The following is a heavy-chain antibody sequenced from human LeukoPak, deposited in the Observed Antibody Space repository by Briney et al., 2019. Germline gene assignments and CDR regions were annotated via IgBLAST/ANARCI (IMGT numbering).Heavy chain of an antibody. Sequence: SETLSLTCTVSGGSISNYYWSWIRQPPGKGLEWIGYIYYSGSTKYNPSLKSRVTISVDTSKNQFSLKLSSVTAADTAVYYCASTDFWSGYIPDWGQGTLVTVSS. CDR1: GGSISNYY. D-gene: IGHD3-3*01. CDR3: ASTDFWSGYIPD. J-gene: IGHJ4*02. CDR2: IYYSGST. V-gene: IGHV4-59*08.